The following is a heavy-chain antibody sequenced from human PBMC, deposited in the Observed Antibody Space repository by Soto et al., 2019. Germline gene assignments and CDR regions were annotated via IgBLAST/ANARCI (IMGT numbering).Heavy chain of an antibody. CDR3: AREFSDDHINYFDF. CDR2: VFHTGTT. Sequence: QVQLLQSDPGLMKPSETLSLTCTVSGGSISLERFYWTWVRQAPGNGLEWIGYVFHTGTTKYNPSLGGRATISVDTSRNPFSLELGPLTATDTAVYFCAREFSDDHINYFDFWGQGILVPVTS. J-gene: IGHJ4*02. V-gene: IGHV4-61*01. D-gene: IGHD2-21*01. CDR1: GGSISLERFY.